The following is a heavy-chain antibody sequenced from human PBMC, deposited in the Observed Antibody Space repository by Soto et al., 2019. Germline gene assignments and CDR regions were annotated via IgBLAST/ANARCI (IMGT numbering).Heavy chain of an antibody. Sequence: ASVKVSCKASGYPLTAKYLHWVRQAPGQGLEWMGWINPSSGGTKEAQKFRGRVTMTRDTSISAAYMELSRLTSDDTAVYYCAKGGSSWTEWFDPWGQGTLVTVSS. V-gene: IGHV1-2*02. J-gene: IGHJ5*02. CDR1: GYPLTAKY. CDR2: INPSSGGT. CDR3: AKGGSSWTEWFDP. D-gene: IGHD6-13*01.